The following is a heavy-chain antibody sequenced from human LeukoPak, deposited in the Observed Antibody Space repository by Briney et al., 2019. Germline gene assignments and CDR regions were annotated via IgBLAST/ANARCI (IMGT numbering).Heavy chain of an antibody. CDR2: IWYDGSNK. V-gene: IGHV3-33*01. Sequence: PGRSLRLSCAASGFTFSSYGMYWVRQAPGKGLEWVAVIWYDGSNKYYADSVKGRFTISRDNSKNTLYLQMNSLRAEDTAVYYCARDRIEGATPRYYFDYWGQGTLVTVSS. D-gene: IGHD1-26*01. CDR3: ARDRIEGATPRYYFDY. CDR1: GFTFSSYG. J-gene: IGHJ4*02.